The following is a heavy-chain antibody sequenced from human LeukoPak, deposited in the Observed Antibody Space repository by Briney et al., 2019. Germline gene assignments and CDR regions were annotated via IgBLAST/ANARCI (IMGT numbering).Heavy chain of an antibody. CDR3: ARSGYRSGWAFDY. D-gene: IGHD6-19*01. CDR2: INPRTGDT. CDR1: GYTFINYY. Sequence: VASVKVSCKTSGYTFINYYIHWVRQAPGQGLEWMVWINPRTGDTEYPQSFQGRVTLTRDTSITTTYMDLTTLRLDDAAVYYCARSGYRSGWAFDYWGQGTLVTVSS. J-gene: IGHJ4*02. V-gene: IGHV1-2*02.